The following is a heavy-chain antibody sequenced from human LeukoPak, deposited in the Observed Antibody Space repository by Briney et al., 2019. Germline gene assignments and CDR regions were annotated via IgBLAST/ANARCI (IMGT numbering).Heavy chain of an antibody. Sequence: SETLSLTCTVSGGSISSGSYYWSWIRQPAGKGLEWIGRIYTSGSTNYNPSLKSRVTISVDTSKNQFSLKLSSVTAADTAVYYCARGGYCGGDCYFYYWGQGTLVTVSS. J-gene: IGHJ4*02. V-gene: IGHV4-61*02. CDR2: IYTSGST. CDR1: GGSISSGSYY. D-gene: IGHD2-21*02. CDR3: ARGGYCGGDCYFYY.